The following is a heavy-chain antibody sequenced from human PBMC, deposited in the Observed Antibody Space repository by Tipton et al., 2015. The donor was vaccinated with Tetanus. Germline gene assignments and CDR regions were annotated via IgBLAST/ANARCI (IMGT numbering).Heavy chain of an antibody. J-gene: IGHJ3*01. CDR2: IYPSDGST. CDR1: GYTFTQYY. CDR3: ARDREAFDY. V-gene: IGHV1-46*04. Sequence: VQLVQSGAEVKKPGASVKLSCKTSGYTFTQYYLHWVRQAPGQGLEWMGMIYPSDGSTSYAEKLQGRVTMTRDTPTSTMYMEMSSLRSEDTAVYYCARDREAFDYWGQGTKVTVSS.